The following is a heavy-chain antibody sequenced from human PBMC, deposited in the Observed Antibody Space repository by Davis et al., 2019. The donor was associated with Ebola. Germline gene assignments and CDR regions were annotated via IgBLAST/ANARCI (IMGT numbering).Heavy chain of an antibody. J-gene: IGHJ5*02. CDR2: INPNSGGT. CDR1: GYTFTGYY. V-gene: IGHV1-2*04. D-gene: IGHD4-23*01. Sequence: ASVKVSCKASGYTFTGYYMHWVRQAPGQGLEWMGWINPNSGGTNYAQKFQGWVTMTRDTSISTAYMELSRLRSDDTAVYYCVRDTTTVVTGWFDPWGQGTLVTVSS. CDR3: VRDTTTVVTGWFDP.